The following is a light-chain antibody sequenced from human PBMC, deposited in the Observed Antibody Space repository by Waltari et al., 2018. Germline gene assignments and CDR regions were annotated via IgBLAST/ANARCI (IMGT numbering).Light chain of an antibody. V-gene: IGLV3-1*01. J-gene: IGLJ2*01. CDR2: QDT. Sequence: SYELTQPPSVSVSPGQTASLTSSGDKSGELYACWYQQKPGQSPVLVIYQDTKRPPGLPERFSGSNSGNTATLTISGTQAMDEADYYCQAWDSSTSHVVFGGGTKLTVL. CDR3: QAWDSSTSHVV. CDR1: KSGELY.